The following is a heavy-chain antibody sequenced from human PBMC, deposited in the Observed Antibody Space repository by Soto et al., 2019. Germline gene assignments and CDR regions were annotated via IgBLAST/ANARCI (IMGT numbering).Heavy chain of an antibody. J-gene: IGHJ6*02. Sequence: QPGGSLRLSCAASGFTFSSYAMSWVRQAPGKGLEWVSAISGSGGSTYYADSVKGRFTISRDNSKNTLYLQMNSLRAEDTAVYYCAKEALGSRHGTAISYYYRMDVWGQGTTVTVSS. V-gene: IGHV3-23*01. CDR1: GFTFSSYA. D-gene: IGHD2-21*02. CDR2: ISGSGGST. CDR3: AKEALGSRHGTAISYYYRMDV.